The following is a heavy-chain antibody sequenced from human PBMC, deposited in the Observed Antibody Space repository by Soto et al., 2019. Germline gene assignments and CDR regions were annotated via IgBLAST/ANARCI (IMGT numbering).Heavy chain of an antibody. CDR2: IYFTGST. D-gene: IGHD2-2*02. CDR3: ARGEGAAPGILPAAINWFDP. Sequence: SETLSLTCTVSGGSITPYYWSWIRQPPGKGLEWIGHIYFTGSTNYNPSLKSRVTISVDTSKKQFSLKVSSVTAADTAVYYCARGEGAAPGILPAAINWFDPWGQGTLVTVSS. CDR1: GGSITPYY. V-gene: IGHV4-59*01. J-gene: IGHJ5*02.